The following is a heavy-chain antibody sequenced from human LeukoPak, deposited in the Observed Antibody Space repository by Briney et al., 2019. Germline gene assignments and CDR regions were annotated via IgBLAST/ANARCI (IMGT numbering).Heavy chain of an antibody. J-gene: IGHJ4*02. CDR2: IYSGGST. Sequence: GGSLRLSFAASGFTVSSNYMSWVRQAPGKGLEWVSVIYSGGSTYYADSVKGRFTISRDNSKNTLYLQMNSLRAEDTAVYYCARVAVAADYWGQGTLVTVSS. D-gene: IGHD6-19*01. CDR3: ARVAVAADY. V-gene: IGHV3-66*02. CDR1: GFTVSSNY.